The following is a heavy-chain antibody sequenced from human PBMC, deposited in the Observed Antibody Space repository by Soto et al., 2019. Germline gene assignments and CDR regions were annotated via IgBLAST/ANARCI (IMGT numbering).Heavy chain of an antibody. CDR1: GGTFSSYA. D-gene: IGHD2-21*02. Sequence: QVQLVQSGAEVKKPGSSVKVSCKASGGTFSSYAISWVRQAPGHGLEWMGGIIPIFGTANYAQKFQGRVTITADESTSTAYMELSSRRSEDTAVYYCARDAYCGGDCYYGEVVTGSNWFDPWGQGNLVTVSS. CDR3: ARDAYCGGDCYYGEVVTGSNWFDP. J-gene: IGHJ5*02. CDR2: IIPIFGTA. V-gene: IGHV1-69*01.